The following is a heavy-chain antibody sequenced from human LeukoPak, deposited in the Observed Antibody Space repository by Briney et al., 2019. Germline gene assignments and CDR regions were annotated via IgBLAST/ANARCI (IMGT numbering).Heavy chain of an antibody. D-gene: IGHD3-9*01. CDR3: ARGYDILTGALGVDY. Sequence: GASVKVSCKASGYTFTSYGISWVRQAPGQGLEWMGWINPNSGGTNYAQKFQGRVTMTRDTSISTAYMELSRLRSDDTAVYYCARGYDILTGALGVDYWGQGTLVTVSS. V-gene: IGHV1-2*02. CDR2: INPNSGGT. CDR1: GYTFTSYG. J-gene: IGHJ4*02.